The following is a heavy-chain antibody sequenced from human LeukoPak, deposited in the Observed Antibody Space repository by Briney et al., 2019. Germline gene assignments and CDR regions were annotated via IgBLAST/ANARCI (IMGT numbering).Heavy chain of an antibody. CDR1: GYTFTGYY. D-gene: IGHD3-10*01. CDR3: ARDLVSYGSGQRVYLV. Sequence: ASVKVSCKTSGYTFTGYYIHWVRRAPGQGLEWVGWVNPNSGGTNYAQKFQGRVTMTRDTSISTAYMELSRLRSDDTAVYYCARDLVSYGSGQRVYLVWGQGTLVTVSS. J-gene: IGHJ4*02. V-gene: IGHV1-2*02. CDR2: VNPNSGGT.